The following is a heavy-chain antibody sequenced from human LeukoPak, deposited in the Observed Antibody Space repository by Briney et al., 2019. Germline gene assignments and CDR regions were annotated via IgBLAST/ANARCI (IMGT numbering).Heavy chain of an antibody. D-gene: IGHD2-2*01. Sequence: SVKVSCKASGGTFSSYAISWVRQAPGQGLEWMGGIIPIFGTANYAQKFQGRVTITADESTSTAYMELSSLRSEDTAVYYCARDTNLPAAPIWDYYYYMDVWGKGTTVTVSS. CDR3: ARDTNLPAAPIWDYYYYMDV. CDR1: GGTFSSYA. V-gene: IGHV1-69*13. CDR2: IIPIFGTA. J-gene: IGHJ6*03.